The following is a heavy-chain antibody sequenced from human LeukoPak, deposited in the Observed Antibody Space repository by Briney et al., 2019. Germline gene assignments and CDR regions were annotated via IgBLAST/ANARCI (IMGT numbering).Heavy chain of an antibody. D-gene: IGHD2-15*01. CDR3: AKRPKFSGGEFDY. Sequence: GGSLRLSCAASGFSFSNYAMSWVRQGPGKGLEWVSSVSGSADNTYYADSVKGRFTISRDNSNNMLYLQMNGLRAEDTAVYYCAKRPKFSGGEFDYWGQGTLVTVSS. CDR1: GFSFSNYA. CDR2: VSGSADNT. V-gene: IGHV3-23*01. J-gene: IGHJ4*02.